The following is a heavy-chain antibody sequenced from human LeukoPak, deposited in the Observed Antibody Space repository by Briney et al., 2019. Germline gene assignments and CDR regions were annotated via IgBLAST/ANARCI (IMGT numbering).Heavy chain of an antibody. CDR3: AREGKVEAGTFDY. J-gene: IGHJ4*02. CDR2: IWYDGSNK. D-gene: IGHD6-13*01. Sequence: GGSLRLSCAASGFTFSSYGMHWVRQAPGKGLEWVAVIWYDGSNKYYADSVKGRFTISRDNSKNTLYLQMNSLRAEDTAVYYCAREGKVEAGTFDYWGQGTLVTVS. V-gene: IGHV3-33*01. CDR1: GFTFSSYG.